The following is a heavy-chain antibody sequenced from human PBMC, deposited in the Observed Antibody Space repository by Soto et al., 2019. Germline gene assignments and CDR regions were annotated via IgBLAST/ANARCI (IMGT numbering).Heavy chain of an antibody. V-gene: IGHV3-7*05. J-gene: IGHJ4*02. Sequence: GGSLGLSCAASGFTFSSYWMSWVRQAPGKGLEWVANIKQDGSEKYYVDSVKGRFTISRDNAKNSLYLQMNSLRAEDTAVCYCARGSNIIYDSSGPFDYWGQGTLVTVSS. CDR2: IKQDGSEK. D-gene: IGHD3-22*01. CDR1: GFTFSSYW. CDR3: ARGSNIIYDSSGPFDY.